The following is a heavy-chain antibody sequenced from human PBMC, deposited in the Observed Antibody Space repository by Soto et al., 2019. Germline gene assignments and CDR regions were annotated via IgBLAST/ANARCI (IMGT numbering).Heavy chain of an antibody. Sequence: GGSLRLSCAASGFTFSSYAMHWVRQAPGKGLEWVAVISYDGSNKYYADSEKGRFTISRDNSKNKLYLQMNSLRAEDTAVYYCARERRIAAAVRYYYGMDVWGQGTTVTVSS. D-gene: IGHD6-13*01. CDR2: ISYDGSNK. CDR1: GFTFSSYA. V-gene: IGHV3-30-3*01. J-gene: IGHJ6*02. CDR3: ARERRIAAAVRYYYGMDV.